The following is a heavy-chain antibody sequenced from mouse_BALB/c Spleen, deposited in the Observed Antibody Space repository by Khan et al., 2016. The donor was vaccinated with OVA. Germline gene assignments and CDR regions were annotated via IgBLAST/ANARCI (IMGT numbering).Heavy chain of an antibody. CDR1: GFTFSTYG. D-gene: IGHD1-1*01. CDR3: ARHAYYYNSEGFAY. V-gene: IGHV5-6*01. Sequence: EVQRVESGGDFVRPGGSLKLSCAASGFTFSTYGMSWVRQTPDKRLEWVATIITSGAYTYYPDSVKGRFTISRDNAKNTLYLQLSSLKTEDTAIYYCARHAYYYNSEGFAYWGQGTLVTVSA. J-gene: IGHJ3*01. CDR2: IITSGAYT.